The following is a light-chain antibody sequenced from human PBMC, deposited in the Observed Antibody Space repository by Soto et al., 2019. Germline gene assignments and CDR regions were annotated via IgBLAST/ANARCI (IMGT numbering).Light chain of an antibody. CDR2: GNS. CDR1: SSNIGAGYD. CDR3: QSYDSSLSHVV. Sequence: QSVLTQPPSVSGAPGQRVTISCTGSSSNIGAGYDVHWYQQLPGTAPKLLIYGNSNRPSGVPDRFSGSKSGTSASLAITGLQAEDEADYYCQSYDSSLSHVVFRGGTKVTVL. J-gene: IGLJ2*01. V-gene: IGLV1-40*01.